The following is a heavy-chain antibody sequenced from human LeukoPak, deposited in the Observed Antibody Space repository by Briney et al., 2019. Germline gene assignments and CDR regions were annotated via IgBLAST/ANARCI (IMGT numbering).Heavy chain of an antibody. J-gene: IGHJ5*02. CDR2: ISPNSDGT. CDR1: GYALTGYN. Sequence: ASVKVSCKASGYALTGYNMHWVRQAPGQGLEWMGWISPNSDGTNYAQKLQGRVTMTTDTSTSTAYMELRSLRSDDTAVYYCARDTKRSRARWENLGIDPWGQGTLVTVSS. CDR3: ARDTKRSRARWENLGIDP. D-gene: IGHD3-16*01. V-gene: IGHV1-2*02.